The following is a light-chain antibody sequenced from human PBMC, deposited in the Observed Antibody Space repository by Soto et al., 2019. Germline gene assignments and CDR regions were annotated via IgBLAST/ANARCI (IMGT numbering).Light chain of an antibody. CDR2: EVS. CDR3: TSYAGTYSSFYV. Sequence: QSVLTQPHSASGSPGQSVTISCTGTSSDVGAYNYVSWYQQLPGKAPKLIIYEVSKRPSGVPDRFSGSKSGNTASLTVSGLQAEDEADYYCTSYAGTYSSFYVFGTGTKVTVL. J-gene: IGLJ1*01. CDR1: SSDVGAYNY. V-gene: IGLV2-8*01.